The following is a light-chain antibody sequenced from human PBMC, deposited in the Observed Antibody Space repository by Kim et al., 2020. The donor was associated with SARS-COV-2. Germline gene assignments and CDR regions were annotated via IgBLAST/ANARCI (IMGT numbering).Light chain of an antibody. CDR2: DVR. J-gene: IGLJ1*01. CDR1: SGDIGNSNS. Sequence: QSVLTQPVSMSGSPGQSITISCSGTSGDIGNSNSVSWYQQHSGAAPRLIIYDVRDPPSGVSARFSGSKSANMASLTISGLRSEDEADYYCCSTSNTLDYVFGSGTRSPS. V-gene: IGLV2-14*03. CDR3: CSTSNTLDYV.